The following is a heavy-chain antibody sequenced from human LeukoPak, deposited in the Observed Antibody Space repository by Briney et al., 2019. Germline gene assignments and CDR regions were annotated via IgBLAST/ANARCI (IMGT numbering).Heavy chain of an antibody. CDR3: ARGPGRYYDSSGYYYY. V-gene: IGHV3-53*01. CDR2: IYSRGST. D-gene: IGHD3-22*01. CDR1: GFTVSSNY. Sequence: GGSLRLSCAASGFTVSSNYMSWVRQAPGKGLEWVSVIYSRGSTYYADSVKGRFTISRDNSKTTLYLQMNSLRAEDTAVYYCARGPGRYYDSSGYYYYWGQGTLVTVSS. J-gene: IGHJ4*02.